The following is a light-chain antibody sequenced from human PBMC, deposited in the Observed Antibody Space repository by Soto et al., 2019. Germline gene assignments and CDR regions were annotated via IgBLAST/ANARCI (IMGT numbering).Light chain of an antibody. V-gene: IGLV2-14*03. CDR2: DVT. CDR3: SSYTSSSTVI. Sequence: QSALTQPASVSESPGQSINISCTGTSSDVGGYNYVSWYQHHPGKAPKLMIYDVTYRPSGVSDRFSGSKSGNTASLTISGLQAEDEAEYYCSSYTSSSTVIFGGGTKLTVL. J-gene: IGLJ2*01. CDR1: SSDVGGYNY.